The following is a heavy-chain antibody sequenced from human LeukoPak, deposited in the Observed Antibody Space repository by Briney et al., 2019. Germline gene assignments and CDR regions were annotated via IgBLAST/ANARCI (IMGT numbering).Heavy chain of an antibody. Sequence: ETLSLTCTVSGGSISSSSYYWGWIRQAPGKGLEFVSAISGDAANTFYADSVKGRFTVSRDNSQNILYLQLSNLRAEDTAVYYCAKRDYYDSSGFSPLFQHWGPGTLVTVSS. CDR3: AKRDYYDSSGFSPLFQH. D-gene: IGHD3-22*01. J-gene: IGHJ1*01. CDR2: ISGDAANT. V-gene: IGHV3-23*01. CDR1: GGSISSSSYY.